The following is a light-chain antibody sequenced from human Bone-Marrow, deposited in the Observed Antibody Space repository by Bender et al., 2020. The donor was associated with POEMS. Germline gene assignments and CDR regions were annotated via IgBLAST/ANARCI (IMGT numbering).Light chain of an antibody. J-gene: IGLJ2*01. CDR2: DVS. CDR3: SSCTSSSTYVV. Sequence: QSALTQPASVAGSPGQSITISCTGSSSDVGGYNYVSWYQQHPGKAPKLIIYDVSNRPSGVSNRFTGSKSGNTASLTISGLQAEDEADYHCSSCTSSSTYVVFGGGTKLTVL. V-gene: IGLV2-14*03. CDR1: SSDVGGYNY.